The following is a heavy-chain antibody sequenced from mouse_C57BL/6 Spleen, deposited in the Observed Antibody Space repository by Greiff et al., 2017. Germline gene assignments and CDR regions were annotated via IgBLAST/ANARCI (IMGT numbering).Heavy chain of an antibody. CDR1: GYTFTSYT. CDR2: INPSSGYT. CDR3: ARGFYYGSSYDGYFDY. Sequence: QVQLKQSGAELARPGASVKMSCKASGYTFTSYTMHWVNQRPGQGLEWIGYINPSSGYTKYNQKFKDKATLTADKSSSTAYMQLSSLTSEDSAVYYCARGFYYGSSYDGYFDYWGQGTTLTVSS. V-gene: IGHV1-4*01. J-gene: IGHJ2*01. D-gene: IGHD1-1*01.